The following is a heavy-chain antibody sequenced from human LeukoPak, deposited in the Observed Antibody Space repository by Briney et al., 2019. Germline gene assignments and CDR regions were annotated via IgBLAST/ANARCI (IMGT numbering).Heavy chain of an antibody. Sequence: GGSLRLSCAASGFTVSSDYMSWVRQAPGKGLEWVSVMYRDGTTYYADSVKGRFTISRDNSKNTVYLQMNSLRAEDTAVYYCARARIGVAGFFDYRGQGTLVTVSS. J-gene: IGHJ4*02. CDR3: ARARIGVAGFFDY. CDR1: GFTVSSDY. D-gene: IGHD2-2*01. CDR2: MYRDGTT. V-gene: IGHV3-66*02.